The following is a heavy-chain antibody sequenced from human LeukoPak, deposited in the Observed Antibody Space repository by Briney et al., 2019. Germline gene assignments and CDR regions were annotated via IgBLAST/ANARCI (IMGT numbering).Heavy chain of an antibody. D-gene: IGHD1-26*01. CDR2: ISSSSSYI. J-gene: IGHJ3*02. CDR3: AKDLRGATMAVPTDAFDI. Sequence: GGSLRLSCAASGFTFSSYSMNWVRQAPGKGLEWVSSISSSSSYIYYADSVKGRFTISRDNAKNSLYLQMNSLRAEDTAVYYCAKDLRGATMAVPTDAFDIWGQGTMVTVSS. CDR1: GFTFSSYS. V-gene: IGHV3-21*01.